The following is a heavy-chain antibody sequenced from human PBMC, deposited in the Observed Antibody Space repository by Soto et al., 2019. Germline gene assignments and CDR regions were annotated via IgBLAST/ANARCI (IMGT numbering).Heavy chain of an antibody. CDR3: ARHQGYYYYYYMDV. CDR2: IYYSGST. V-gene: IGHV4-39*01. CDR1: GGYISCSSYS. J-gene: IGHJ6*03. Sequence: PAETLSLTFTVSGGYISCSSYSWGWNRQPPGKGLEWIGSIYYSGSTYYNPSLKSRVTISVDTSKNQFSLKLSSVTAADTAVYYCARHQGYYYYYYMDVWGKGTTVTVSS.